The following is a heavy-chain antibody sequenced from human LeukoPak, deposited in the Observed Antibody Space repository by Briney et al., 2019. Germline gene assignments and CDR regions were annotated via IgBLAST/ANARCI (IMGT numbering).Heavy chain of an antibody. CDR1: GGTFSSYA. J-gene: IGHJ6*03. D-gene: IGHD3-10*01. CDR3: ARGRYYGSGSYYFPAYYYYYMDV. CDR2: IIPIFGTA. V-gene: IGHV1-69*13. Sequence: SVKVSCKASGGTFSSYAISWVRQAPGQGLEWMGGIIPIFGTANYAQKFQGRVTITADESTSTAYMELSSLRSEDTAVYYCARGRYYGSGSYYFPAYYYYYMDVWGKGTTVTISS.